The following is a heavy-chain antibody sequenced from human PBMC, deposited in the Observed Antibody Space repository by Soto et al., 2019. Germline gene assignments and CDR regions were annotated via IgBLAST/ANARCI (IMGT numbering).Heavy chain of an antibody. CDR1: GGTFSSYA. V-gene: IGHV1-69*01. D-gene: IGHD2-15*01. J-gene: IGHJ1*01. CDR2: IIPIFGTA. Sequence: QVQLVQSGAEVKKPGSSVKVSCKASGGTFSSYAISWVRQAPGQGLEWMGGIIPIFGTANYAQKFQGSVTITADESTSTAYMELSSLRSEDTAVYYCARGRPGYCSGGSCYSEYFQHWGQGTLVTVSS. CDR3: ARGRPGYCSGGSCYSEYFQH.